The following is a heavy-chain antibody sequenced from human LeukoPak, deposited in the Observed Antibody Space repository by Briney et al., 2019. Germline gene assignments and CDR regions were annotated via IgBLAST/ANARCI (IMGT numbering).Heavy chain of an antibody. D-gene: IGHD1-26*01. CDR1: GYTFTSYG. CDR2: ISAYNGNT. J-gene: IGHJ4*02. V-gene: IGHV1-18*01. Sequence: GASVKVSCKASGYTFTSYGINWVRQAPGQGLEWMGWISAYNGNTNYAQKLQGRVTMTADTSTSTAYMELRSLRSDDTAVYYCAWVIVGATTQLDYWGQGTLVTVSS. CDR3: AWVIVGATTQLDY.